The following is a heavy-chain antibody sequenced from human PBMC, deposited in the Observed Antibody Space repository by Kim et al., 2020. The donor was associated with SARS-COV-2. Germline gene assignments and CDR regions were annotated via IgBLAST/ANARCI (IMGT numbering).Heavy chain of an antibody. D-gene: IGHD2-2*01. CDR1: GGSIRSGGKF. J-gene: IGHJ4*02. Sequence: SETLSLTCSVSGGSIRSGGKFWTWIRQHPAKGLEWIGYISYSGNSHYRPSLRSRVSISLQTSENTFSLELTFVIAADSALYYWSRCQPLASWGKG. CDR3: SRCQPLAS. V-gene: IGHV4-31*03. CDR2: ISYSGNS.